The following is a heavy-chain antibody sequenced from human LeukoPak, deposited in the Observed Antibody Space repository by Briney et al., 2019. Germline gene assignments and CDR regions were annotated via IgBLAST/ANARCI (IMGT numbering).Heavy chain of an antibody. CDR2: ISYDGSNK. CDR1: GFTFSSYG. J-gene: IGHJ6*02. D-gene: IGHD2-21*01. Sequence: GRSLRLPCAASGFTFSSYGMHWVRQAPGKGLEWVAVISYDGSNKYYADSVKGRFTISRDNSKNTLYLQMNSLRAEDTAVYYCAKSGDGDYYYYGMDVWGQGTTVTVSS. CDR3: AKSGDGDYYYYGMDV. V-gene: IGHV3-30*18.